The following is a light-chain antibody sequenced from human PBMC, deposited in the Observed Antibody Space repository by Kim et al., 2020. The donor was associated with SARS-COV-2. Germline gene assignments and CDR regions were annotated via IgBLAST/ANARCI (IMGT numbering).Light chain of an antibody. CDR2: DIN. CDR3: LLTYSGIRL. V-gene: IGLV7-46*01. Sequence: PGGTVTLTCGSRPGPVTSGHYPYWFQQKPGQAPRTLIYDINNRNAWTPARFSGSLPGGKAALTLSGAQPEDEADYFCLLTYSGIRLFGGGTQLTVL. J-gene: IGLJ2*01. CDR1: PGPVTSGHY.